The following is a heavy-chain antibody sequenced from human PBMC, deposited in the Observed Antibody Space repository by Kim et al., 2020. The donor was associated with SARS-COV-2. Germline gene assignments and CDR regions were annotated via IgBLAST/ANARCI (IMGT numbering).Heavy chain of an antibody. CDR3: ARDCLRYFYWLQPGNWFDP. J-gene: IGHJ5*02. CDR1: GYTFTSYA. V-gene: IGHV1-3*01. Sequence: ASVKVSCKASGYTFTSYAMHWVRQAPGQRLEWMGWINAGNGNTKYSQKFQVRVTITRDTSASTAYMELSSLRSEDTAVYYCARDCLRYFYWLQPGNWFDPWGQGTLVTVSS. D-gene: IGHD3-9*01. CDR2: INAGNGNT.